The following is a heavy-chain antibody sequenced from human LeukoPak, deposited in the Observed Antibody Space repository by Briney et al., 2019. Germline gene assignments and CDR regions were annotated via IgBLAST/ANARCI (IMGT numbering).Heavy chain of an antibody. Sequence: SETLSLTCAVYGGSFSGYYWSWIRQPPGKGLEWIGEINHSGSTNYNPSLKSRVTIPVDTSKNQFSLKLSSVTAADTAVYYCARSQDYWGQGTLVTVSS. CDR3: ARSQDY. J-gene: IGHJ4*02. V-gene: IGHV4-34*01. CDR1: GGSFSGYY. CDR2: INHSGST.